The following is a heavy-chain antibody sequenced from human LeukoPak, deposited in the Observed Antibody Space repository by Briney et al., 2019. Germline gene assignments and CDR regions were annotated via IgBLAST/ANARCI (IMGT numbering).Heavy chain of an antibody. Sequence: GGSLRLSCAASGFTVSSNYMSWVRQAPGKGLEWVSVIYSGGSTYYADSVKGRFTIPRDNSKNTLYLQMNSLRAEDTAVYYCARDPPPYYYGMDVWGQGTTVTVSS. J-gene: IGHJ6*02. CDR3: ARDPPPYYYGMDV. V-gene: IGHV3-53*01. CDR1: GFTVSSNY. CDR2: IYSGGST.